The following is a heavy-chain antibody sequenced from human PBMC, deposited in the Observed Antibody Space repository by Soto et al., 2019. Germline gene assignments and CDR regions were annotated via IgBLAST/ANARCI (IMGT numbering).Heavy chain of an antibody. CDR2: IWYDGSNK. CDR1: GFTFSSYG. D-gene: IGHD1-26*01. V-gene: IGHV3-33*01. CDR3: ARGLVGATAFALAY. Sequence: QVQLMESGGGVVQPGRSLRLSCAASGFTFSSYGMHWVRQAPGKGLEWVAVIWYDGSNKYYADSVKGRFTISRDNSKNTLYLQMNSLRAEDTAVYYCARGLVGATAFALAYWGQGTLVTVSS. J-gene: IGHJ4*02.